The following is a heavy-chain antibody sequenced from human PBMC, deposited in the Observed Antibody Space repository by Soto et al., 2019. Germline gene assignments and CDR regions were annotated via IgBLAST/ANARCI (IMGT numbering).Heavy chain of an antibody. CDR3: ARTDRDFYGLDV. Sequence: EVQLVESGGGLVQPGGSLRLSCEASGFTFRNYDMHWVRQGTGKGLEWVSGISAAGDPDYADSVEGRFTISRENAQDSFFLQMTSLRVGDTAVYYCARTDRDFYGLDVWGPGTTVSVSS. V-gene: IGHV3-13*05. CDR1: GFTFRNYD. CDR2: ISAAGDP. J-gene: IGHJ6*02.